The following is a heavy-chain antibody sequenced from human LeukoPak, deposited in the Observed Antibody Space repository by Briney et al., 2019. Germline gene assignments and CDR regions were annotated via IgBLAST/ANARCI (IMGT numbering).Heavy chain of an antibody. CDR3: ARDFPMKDIVVVPAATFDY. CDR2: ISYDGSNK. J-gene: IGHJ4*02. Sequence: GGSLRLSCAASGFTFSSYAMHWVRQAPGKGLEWVAVISYDGSNKYYADSVKGRFTISRDNSKNTLYLQMNSLRAEDTAVYYCARDFPMKDIVVVPAATFDYWGQGTLVTVSS. D-gene: IGHD2-2*01. CDR1: GFTFSSYA. V-gene: IGHV3-30-3*01.